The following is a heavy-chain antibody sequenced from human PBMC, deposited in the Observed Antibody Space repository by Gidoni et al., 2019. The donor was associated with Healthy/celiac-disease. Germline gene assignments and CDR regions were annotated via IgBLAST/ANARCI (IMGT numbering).Heavy chain of an antibody. J-gene: IGHJ3*02. CDR2: IQSKPDGGTT. CDR1: GFTLSNAG. D-gene: IGHD2-15*01. V-gene: IGHV3-15*07. Sequence: EVQLVESGGGWVKPGGSLRPACAASGFTLSNAGMNWVRQAPGKGLEWVGRIQSKPDGGTTDYAAPVTGRFTISRDDSNTTLYLQMNSLNTEDTAVYYCTPEGVVVAATPAFDIWGQGTMVTVSS. CDR3: TPEGVVVAATPAFDI.